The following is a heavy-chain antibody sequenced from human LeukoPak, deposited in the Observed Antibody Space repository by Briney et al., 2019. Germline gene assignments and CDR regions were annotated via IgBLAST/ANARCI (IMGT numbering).Heavy chain of an antibody. V-gene: IGHV3-9*01. D-gene: IGHD3-10*01. Sequence: PGGSLRLSCAASGFTFDDYAMHWVRQAPGKGLEWVSGISWNSGSIGYADSVKGRFTISRDNAKNSLYLQMNSLRTEDTAVYYCARGFGGGPLDYWGQGTLVTVSS. CDR3: ARGFGGGPLDY. J-gene: IGHJ4*02. CDR2: ISWNSGSI. CDR1: GFTFDDYA.